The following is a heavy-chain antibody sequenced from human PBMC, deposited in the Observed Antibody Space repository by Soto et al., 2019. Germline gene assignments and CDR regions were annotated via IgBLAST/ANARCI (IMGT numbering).Heavy chain of an antibody. CDR3: ARDVEGDISYYYYGMDV. CDR1: GGTFSSYA. J-gene: IGHJ6*02. Sequence: SVKVSCKASGGTFSSYAISWVRQAPGQGLEWMGGIIPIFGTANYAQKFQGRVTITADESTSTAYMELSSLRSEGTAVYYCARDVEGDISYYYYGMDVWGQGTTVTVSS. V-gene: IGHV1-69*13. D-gene: IGHD2-15*01. CDR2: IIPIFGTA.